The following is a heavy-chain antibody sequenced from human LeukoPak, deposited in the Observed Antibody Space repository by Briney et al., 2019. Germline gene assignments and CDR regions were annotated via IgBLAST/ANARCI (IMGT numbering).Heavy chain of an antibody. CDR1: GGSFSGYY. V-gene: IGHV4-34*01. CDR2: INHSGSI. Sequence: SETLSLTCAVYGGSFSGYYWSWIRQPPGKGLEWIGEINHSGSINYNPSLKSRVTISVDTSKNQFSLKLSSVTAADTAVYYCARALRWLQFPGWFDPWGQGTLVTVSS. CDR3: ARALRWLQFPGWFDP. J-gene: IGHJ5*02. D-gene: IGHD5-24*01.